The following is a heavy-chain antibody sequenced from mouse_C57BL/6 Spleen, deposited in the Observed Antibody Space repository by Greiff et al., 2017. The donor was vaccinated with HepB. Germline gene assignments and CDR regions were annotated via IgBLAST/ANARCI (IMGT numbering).Heavy chain of an antibody. CDR2: ISDGGSYT. V-gene: IGHV5-4*03. CDR3: ARGDYDVGFAY. J-gene: IGHJ3*01. CDR1: GFTFSSYA. Sequence: EVMLVESGGGLVKPGGSLKLSCAASGFTFSSYAMSWVRQTPEKRLEWVATISDGGSYTYYPDNVKGRYTISRDNAKNNLYLQMSHLRSEDTAMYYCARGDYDVGFAYWGQGTLVTVSA. D-gene: IGHD2-4*01.